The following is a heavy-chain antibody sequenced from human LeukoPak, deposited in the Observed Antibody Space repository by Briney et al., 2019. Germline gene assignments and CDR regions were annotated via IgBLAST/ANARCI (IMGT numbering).Heavy chain of an antibody. CDR3: AKNYGDSNWFDP. CDR2: TYYRSNWFN. D-gene: IGHD4-17*01. J-gene: IGHJ5*02. V-gene: IGHV6-1*01. CDR1: GDSVSSNSAA. Sequence: SQTLSLTCAISGDSVSSNSAAWNWITQSPSRGLEWLGRTYYRSNWFNDFALSVKSRITINPDTSKNQFSLQLNSVTPEDTAVYYCAKNYGDSNWFDPSGQGTLVTVSS.